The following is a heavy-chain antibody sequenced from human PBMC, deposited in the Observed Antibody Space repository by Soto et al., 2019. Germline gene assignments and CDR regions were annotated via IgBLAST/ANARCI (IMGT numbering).Heavy chain of an antibody. V-gene: IGHV4-4*02. J-gene: IGHJ5*02. CDR1: GGSISSSNW. D-gene: IGHD3-3*01. CDR3: ASLYYDFWSGPNWFDP. Sequence: SETLSLTWAVSGGSISSSNWCSCGRQPPGKGLEWIGEIYHSGSTNYNPFLKSRVTISVDKSKNQFSLKLRSVTAADTAVYYCASLYYDFWSGPNWFDPWGQGTLVTVSS. CDR2: IYHSGST.